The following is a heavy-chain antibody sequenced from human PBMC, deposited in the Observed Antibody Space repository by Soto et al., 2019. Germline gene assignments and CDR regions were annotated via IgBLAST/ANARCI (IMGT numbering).Heavy chain of an antibody. CDR2: IYPGDGNT. Sequence: ASVKVSCKASGYTFTTYLMHWVRQAPGQRLEWMGWIYPGDGNTKYSQKFQGRVTITRDTPASTAYVELSSLTSEDTAVYYCARDPAWRNFFDYWGQGTLVTVSS. CDR3: ARDPAWRNFFDY. CDR1: GYTFTTYL. J-gene: IGHJ4*02. V-gene: IGHV1-3*01. D-gene: IGHD3-3*01.